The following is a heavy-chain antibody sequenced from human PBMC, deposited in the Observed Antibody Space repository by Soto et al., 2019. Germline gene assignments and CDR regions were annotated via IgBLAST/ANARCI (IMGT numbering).Heavy chain of an antibody. J-gene: IGHJ3*02. D-gene: IGHD3-16*02. Sequence: QVQLVESGGGVVQPGRSLRLSCAASGFTFSSYAMRWVRQAPGKGLEWVAVISYDGSNKYYADSVKGRFTISRDNSKNTLYLQMNSLRAEDTAVYYCARGEAYDYVWGSYRWAIGAFDIWGQGTMVTVSS. CDR2: ISYDGSNK. CDR3: ARGEAYDYVWGSYRWAIGAFDI. CDR1: GFTFSSYA. V-gene: IGHV3-30-3*01.